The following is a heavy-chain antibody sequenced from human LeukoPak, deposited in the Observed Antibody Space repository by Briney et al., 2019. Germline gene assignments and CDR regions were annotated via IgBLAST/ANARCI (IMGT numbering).Heavy chain of an antibody. CDR3: AIQYCSGGSCYFGY. CDR1: GGSISSGGYY. Sequence: SETLSLTCTVSGGSISSGGYYWSWIRQHPGKGLEWIGYIYYSGSTYYNPSLKSRVTISVDTSKNQFSLKLSSVTAADTAVYYCAIQYCSGGSCYFGYWGQGTLVTVSS. CDR2: IYYSGST. D-gene: IGHD2-15*01. V-gene: IGHV4-31*03. J-gene: IGHJ4*02.